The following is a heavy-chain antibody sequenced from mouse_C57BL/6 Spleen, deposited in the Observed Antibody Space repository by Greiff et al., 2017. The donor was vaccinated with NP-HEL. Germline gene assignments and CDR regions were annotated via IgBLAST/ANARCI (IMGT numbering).Heavy chain of an antibody. D-gene: IGHD2-4*01. CDR3: ARHKGLDYAMDY. J-gene: IGHJ4*01. CDR1: GFTFSDYY. Sequence: EVKLMESGGGLVQPGGSLKLSCAASGFTFSDYYMYWVRQTPEKRLEWVAYISNGGGSTYYPDTVKGRFTISRDNAKNTLYLQMSRLKSEDTAMYYCARHKGLDYAMDYWGQGTSVTVSS. V-gene: IGHV5-12*01. CDR2: ISNGGGST.